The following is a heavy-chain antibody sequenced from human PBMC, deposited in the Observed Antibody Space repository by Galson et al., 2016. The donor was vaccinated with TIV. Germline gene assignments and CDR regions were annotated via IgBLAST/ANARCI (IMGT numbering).Heavy chain of an antibody. CDR2: LYNNGDS. CDR3: ARPGSYSISWYFFDP. CDR1: GFSVSNTY. J-gene: IGHJ5*02. D-gene: IGHD6-13*01. V-gene: IGHV3-53*01. Sequence: SLRLSCAASGFSVSNTYISWVRQAPGKGLEWVSVLYNNGDSRYADSVKGRFTISRENSKNTVYLQMNSLRAEDTAVYYCARPGSYSISWYFFDPWGQGTLGTVSS.